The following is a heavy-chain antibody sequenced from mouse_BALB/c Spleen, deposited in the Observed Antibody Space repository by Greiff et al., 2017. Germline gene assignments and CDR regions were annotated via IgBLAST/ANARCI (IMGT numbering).Heavy chain of an antibody. CDR2: IYPGNSDT. CDR3: TRADYYGSRVYWYFDV. J-gene: IGHJ1*01. CDR1: GYTFTSYW. Sequence: VQLQQSGTVLARPGASVKMSCKASGYTFTSYWMHWVKQRPGQGLEWIGAIYPGNSDTSYNQKFKGKAKLTAVTSTSTAYMELSSLTNEDSAVYYCTRADYYGSRVYWYFDVWGAGTTVTVSS. D-gene: IGHD1-1*01. V-gene: IGHV1-5*01.